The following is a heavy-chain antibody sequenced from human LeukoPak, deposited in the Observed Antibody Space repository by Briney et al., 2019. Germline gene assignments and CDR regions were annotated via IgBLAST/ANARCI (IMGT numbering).Heavy chain of an antibody. D-gene: IGHD1-7*01. J-gene: IGHJ4*02. CDR1: GYTFADYY. Sequence: GAPLKVSCTASGYTFADYYVHWMRQAPGPGLEWRGYNNCNSDDTNHAQKFQGMVIMTRNTSFTTAYMDLTRLTSADTSVYCCARVWETELWFDYWGQGTLVTVSS. CDR2: NNCNSDDT. CDR3: ARVWETELWFDY. V-gene: IGHV1-2*02.